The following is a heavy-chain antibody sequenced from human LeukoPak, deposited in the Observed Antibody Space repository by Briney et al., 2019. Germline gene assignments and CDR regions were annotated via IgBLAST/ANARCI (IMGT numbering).Heavy chain of an antibody. CDR2: ISGSGGST. CDR3: AKGGLGCSSTSCFDY. V-gene: IGHV3-23*01. Sequence: GGSLRLSCAASGLTFSSYAMSWVRQAPGKGLEWVSAISGSGGSTYYADSVKGRFTISRNNSKNTLYLQMNSLRVEDTAVYYCAKGGLGCSSTSCFDYWGQGTLVTVSS. D-gene: IGHD2-2*01. CDR1: GLTFSSYA. J-gene: IGHJ4*02.